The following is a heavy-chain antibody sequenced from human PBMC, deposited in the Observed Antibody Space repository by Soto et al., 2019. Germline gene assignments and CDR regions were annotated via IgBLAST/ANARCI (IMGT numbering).Heavy chain of an antibody. CDR3: ARKFYYQLLIYHYGLSV. CDR1: GGSISSSSYY. V-gene: IGHV4-39*01. D-gene: IGHD2-2*01. Sequence: SETLSLTCTVSGGSISSSSYYWGWIRQPPGKGLEWIGSIYYSGSTYYNPSLKSRVTISVDTSKNQFSLKLSSVTAADTAVYYCARKFYYQLLIYHYGLSVRGQGTTVTGSS. J-gene: IGHJ6*01. CDR2: IYYSGST.